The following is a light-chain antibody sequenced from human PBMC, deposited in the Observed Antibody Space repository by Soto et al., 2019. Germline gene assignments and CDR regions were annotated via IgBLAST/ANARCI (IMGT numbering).Light chain of an antibody. V-gene: IGKV3D-15*01. CDR1: QAVNTK. CDR2: GAS. J-gene: IGKJ4*01. Sequence: IVMTQSPATLSVSPGETATLSCRASQAVNTKLAWYQQNPGQAPRLLIFGASTRASGIPARFSGSGSGTEFTLTIRRLQPEDFATYYCQQYSAWPPITFGGGTRVEIK. CDR3: QQYSAWPPIT.